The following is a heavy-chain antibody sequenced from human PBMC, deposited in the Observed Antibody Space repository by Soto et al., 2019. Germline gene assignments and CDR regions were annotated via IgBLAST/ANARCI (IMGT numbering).Heavy chain of an antibody. Sequence: EVQLLESGGGLVQPGGSLRLSCAASGFTFSSYAMSWVRQAPGKGLEWVPAISGSGGSTYYADSVKGRFTISRDNSKNTLYLQMNSRRAEDTAVYYCAKTLEVWSGKDWFDPWGQGTLVTVSS. CDR1: GFTFSSYA. CDR3: AKTLEVWSGKDWFDP. D-gene: IGHD3-3*01. J-gene: IGHJ5*02. V-gene: IGHV3-23*01. CDR2: ISGSGGST.